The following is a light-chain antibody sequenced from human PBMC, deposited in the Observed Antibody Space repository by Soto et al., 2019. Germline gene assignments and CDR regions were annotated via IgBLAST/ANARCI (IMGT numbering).Light chain of an antibody. J-gene: IGKJ1*01. CDR3: QQLNAYPPT. CDR1: QGINYY. V-gene: IGKV1-9*01. CDR2: ATS. Sequence: IQLTQSPSSLSASVGDSVTISCRASQGINYYLAWYQQKPGQAPKLLIYATSTLQSGVPSRFSGSGSGTDFTLNISGLQPEDFATYYCQQLNAYPPTFGQGTKVDIK.